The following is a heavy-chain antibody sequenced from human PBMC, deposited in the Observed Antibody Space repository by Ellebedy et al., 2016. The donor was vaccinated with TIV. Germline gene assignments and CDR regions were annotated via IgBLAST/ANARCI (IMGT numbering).Heavy chain of an antibody. V-gene: IGHV3-30*18. J-gene: IGHJ4*02. Sequence: PGGFLRLSCVASGFTFSSYGMHWVRQAPGKGPEWVAIISYDGTDKDYADSVKGRFTISRDNSKNTLYLQMNSLRAEDSAVYYCTKDKGTGGSCHDYWGQGTLVTVSS. CDR1: GFTFSSYG. CDR2: ISYDGTDK. D-gene: IGHD2-15*01. CDR3: TKDKGTGGSCHDY.